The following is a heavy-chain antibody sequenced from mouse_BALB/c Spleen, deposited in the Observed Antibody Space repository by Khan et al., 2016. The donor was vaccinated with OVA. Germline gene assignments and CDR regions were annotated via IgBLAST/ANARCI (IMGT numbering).Heavy chain of an antibody. V-gene: IGHV1S137*01. CDR3: ARPAYDGYYDY. CDR2: ISTYSGNT. Sequence: QVQLKQSGPELVRPGVSVKISCKGSGYTFTDYAMYWVKQSHAKSLEWIGLISTYSGNTNYNQKFKGKATMTVDKSSSTAYMELARLTSEDSAIXYLARPAYDGYYDYWGQGTTLTVSS. CDR1: GYTFTDYA. D-gene: IGHD2-3*01. J-gene: IGHJ2*01.